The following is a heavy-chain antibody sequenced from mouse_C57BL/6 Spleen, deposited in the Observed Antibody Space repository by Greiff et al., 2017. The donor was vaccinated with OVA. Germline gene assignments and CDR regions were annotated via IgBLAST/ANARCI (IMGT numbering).Heavy chain of an antibody. J-gene: IGHJ3*01. V-gene: IGHV1-52*01. CDR1: GYTFTSYW. Sequence: QVQLQQSGAELVRPGSSVKLSCKASGYTFTSYWMHWVKQRPIQGLEWIGNIDPSDSETHYNQKFKDKATLTVDKSSSTAYMQLSSLTSEDSAVYYCARVNGNLPFAYWGQGTLVTVSA. CDR3: ARVNGNLPFAY. D-gene: IGHD2-1*01. CDR2: IDPSDSET.